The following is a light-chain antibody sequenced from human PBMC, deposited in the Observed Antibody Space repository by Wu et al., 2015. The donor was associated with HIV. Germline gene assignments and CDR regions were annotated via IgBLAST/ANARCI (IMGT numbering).Light chain of an antibody. J-gene: IGKJ2*01. Sequence: EIVLTQSPGTLSLSPGESATLSCRASQRVSSRYLAWYQQKPGQAPRLFIYGASSRATGIPDRFSGSGSGTDFTLTISRLEPEDFAMYYCQQYGSSLPYTFGQGTKLEIK. CDR1: QRVSSRY. V-gene: IGKV3-20*01. CDR3: QQYGSSLPYT. CDR2: GAS.